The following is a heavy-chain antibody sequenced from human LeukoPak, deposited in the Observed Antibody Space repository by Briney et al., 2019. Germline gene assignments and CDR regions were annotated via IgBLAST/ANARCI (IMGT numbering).Heavy chain of an antibody. Sequence: ASVKVSCKASGYTFTNYYIHWVRQAPGQGLEWMGWINPNSDGTNYAQKFQGRVTMTRDTSISTVYMELRRLISDDTAVYYCAKGGIVGPTGWFDPWGQGTLVTVSS. J-gene: IGHJ5*02. D-gene: IGHD1-26*01. CDR3: AKGGIVGPTGWFDP. CDR2: INPNSDGT. V-gene: IGHV1-2*02. CDR1: GYTFTNYY.